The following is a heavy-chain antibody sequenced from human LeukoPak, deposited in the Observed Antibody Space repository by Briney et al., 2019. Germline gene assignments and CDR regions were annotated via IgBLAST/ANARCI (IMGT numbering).Heavy chain of an antibody. D-gene: IGHD6-19*01. CDR1: GYTFSSYY. Sequence: GASVKVSCKASGYTFSSYYMHWVRQAPGQGLEWMGIINPSGGTTTYAQKFQGRVTMTRETSTGTVYMELDSLRSEDTAVYYCARGAQIAVAGSFDAFDIWGQGTMVTVSS. V-gene: IGHV1-46*01. CDR2: INPSGGTT. CDR3: ARGAQIAVAGSFDAFDI. J-gene: IGHJ3*02.